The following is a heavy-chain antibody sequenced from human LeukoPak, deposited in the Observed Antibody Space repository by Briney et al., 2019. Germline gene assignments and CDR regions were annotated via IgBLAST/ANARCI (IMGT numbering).Heavy chain of an antibody. CDR1: GFTFSNAW. J-gene: IGHJ4*02. CDR3: TTDLYYDILTGYTTFDY. CDR2: IKSKTDGGTT. V-gene: IGHV3-15*01. Sequence: PGGSLRLSCAASGFTFSNAWMSWVRQAPGKGLEWVGRIKSKTDGGTTDYAAPVKGRFTISRDDSKNTLYLQMNRLKTEDTAVYYCTTDLYYDILTGYTTFDYWGQGTLVTVSS. D-gene: IGHD3-9*01.